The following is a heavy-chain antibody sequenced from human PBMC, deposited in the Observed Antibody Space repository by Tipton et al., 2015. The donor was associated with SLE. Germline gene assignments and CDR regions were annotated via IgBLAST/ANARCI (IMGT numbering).Heavy chain of an antibody. J-gene: IGHJ4*02. Sequence: SLRLSCAASRSTFSSYAMSWVRQAPGKGLEWVSTISGSGGSTYYADSVKGRFTISRDNSKNTLFLQMNSLRADDTAVYYCAKNSGSYLGWGQGTLVTVSS. CDR3: AKNSGSYLG. D-gene: IGHD1-26*01. V-gene: IGHV3-23*01. CDR2: ISGSGGST. CDR1: RSTFSSYA.